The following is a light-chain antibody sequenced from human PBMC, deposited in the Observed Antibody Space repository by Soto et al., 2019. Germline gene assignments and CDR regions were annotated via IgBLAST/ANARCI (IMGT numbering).Light chain of an antibody. CDR2: CAS. J-gene: IGKJ4*01. CDR1: QTVRNNY. Sequence: EFVLTQSPGTLSLSPWERATLSCRASQTVRNNYLAWYQQKPGQAPKLLLYCASARESGVPVRFSGSGSGTDFSLTISSLQSEDFAVYYCLQYHNWPLTFGGGTKVDIK. CDR3: LQYHNWPLT. V-gene: IGKV3-20*01.